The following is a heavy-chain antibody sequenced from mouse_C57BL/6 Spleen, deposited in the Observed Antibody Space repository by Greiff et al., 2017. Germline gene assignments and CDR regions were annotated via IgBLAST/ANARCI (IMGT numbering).Heavy chain of an antibody. J-gene: IGHJ4*01. V-gene: IGHV5-12*01. CDR3: ARAPTGTRYAMDY. CDR2: ISNGGGST. CDR1: GFTFSDYY. D-gene: IGHD4-1*02. Sequence: EVHLVESGGGLVQPGGSLKLSCAASGFTFSDYYMYWVRQTPEKRLEWVAYISNGGGSTYYPDTVKGRFTISRDNAKNTLYLQMSRLKSEDTAMYYCARAPTGTRYAMDYWGQGTSVTASS.